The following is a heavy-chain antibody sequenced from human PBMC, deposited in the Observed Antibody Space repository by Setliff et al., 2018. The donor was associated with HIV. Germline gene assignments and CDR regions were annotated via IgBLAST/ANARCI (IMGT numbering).Heavy chain of an antibody. CDR2: IYYSGST. J-gene: IGHJ6*02. D-gene: IGHD6-19*01. CDR3: ARDAPLAVAGTDYYYGMDV. CDR1: GGSIRRGGYY. V-gene: IGHV4-31*03. Sequence: TLSLTCSVSGGSIRRGGYYWSWIRQRPGKGLEWIGYIYYSGSTYYNPSLKSRVTISVDTPKNQFSLKLSSVTAADTAVYYCARDAPLAVAGTDYYYGMDVWGQGTTVTVSS.